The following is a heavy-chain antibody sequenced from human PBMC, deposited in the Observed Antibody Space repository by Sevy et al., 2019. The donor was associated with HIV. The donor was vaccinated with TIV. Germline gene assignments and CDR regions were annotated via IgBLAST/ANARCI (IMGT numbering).Heavy chain of an antibody. D-gene: IGHD3-9*01. CDR2: ISSSSSYI. J-gene: IGHJ6*02. V-gene: IGHV3-21*01. CDR1: GFTFSSYS. CDR3: ARDTDGRYFDWSIPTYYYGMDV. Sequence: GGSLRLSCAASGFTFSSYSMNWVRQAPGKGLEWVSSISSSSSYIYYADSVKGRFTISRDNAKNSLYLQMNSLRAEDTAVYYCARDTDGRYFDWSIPTYYYGMDVWGQGTTVTVSS.